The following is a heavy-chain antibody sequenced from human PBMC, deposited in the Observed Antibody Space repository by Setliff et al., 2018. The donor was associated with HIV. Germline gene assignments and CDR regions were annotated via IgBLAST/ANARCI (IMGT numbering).Heavy chain of an antibody. CDR1: GYTFNNYA. D-gene: IGHD3-3*01. J-gene: IGHJ4*02. CDR3: ARDLKRPNSNFWGGYPIPFDS. Sequence: ASVKVFCKASGYTFNNYAMNWVRQAPGQGLELMGWINTNTGNPTYAQGFTGRFVFSLDTSVSTAYLQISSLKAEDTAVYFCARDLKRPNSNFWGGYPIPFDSWGQGTLVTVSS. V-gene: IGHV7-4-1*02. CDR2: INTNTGNP.